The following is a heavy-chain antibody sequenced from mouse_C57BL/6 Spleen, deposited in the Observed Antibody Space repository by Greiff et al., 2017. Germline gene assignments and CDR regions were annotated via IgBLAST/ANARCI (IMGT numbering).Heavy chain of an antibody. CDR1: GYTFTSYG. CDR3: AREGIYYGKGDYAMDD. CDR2: IYPRSGNT. V-gene: IGHV1-81*01. Sequence: QVQLQQSGAELARPGASVKLSCKASGYTFTSYGISWVKQRTGQGLEWIGEIYPRSGNTYYNEKFKGKATLTADKSSSTAYMELRSLTSEDSAVYFCAREGIYYGKGDYAMDDWGQGTSVTVSS. D-gene: IGHD2-1*01. J-gene: IGHJ4*01.